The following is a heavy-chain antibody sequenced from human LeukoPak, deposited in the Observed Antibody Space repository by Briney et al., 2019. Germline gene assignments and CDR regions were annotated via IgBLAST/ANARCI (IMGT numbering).Heavy chain of an antibody. CDR2: INHSGST. CDR3: ARGSWFAPFDY. D-gene: IGHD6-13*01. Sequence: SETLSLTCAVYGGSFSGYYWSWIRQPPGKGLEWIGEINHSGSTNYNPSLKSRVTISVDTSKNQFSLKLSSVTAADTAVYYCARGSWFAPFDYRGQGTLVTVSS. CDR1: GGSFSGYY. J-gene: IGHJ4*02. V-gene: IGHV4-34*01.